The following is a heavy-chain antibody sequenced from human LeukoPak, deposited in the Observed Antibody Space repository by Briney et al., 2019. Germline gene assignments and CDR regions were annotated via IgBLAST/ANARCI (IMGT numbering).Heavy chain of an antibody. CDR3: ARVDYYDSSGYLP. CDR2: IKQDGSEK. J-gene: IGHJ5*02. CDR1: GFTFSSYW. V-gene: IGHV3-7*01. Sequence: PGGSLRLSCAASGFTFSSYWMSWVRQAPGKGLEWVANIKQDGSEKYYVDSVKGRFTISRDNSKNTLYLQMNSLRAEDTAVYYCARVDYYDSSGYLPWGQGTLVTVSS. D-gene: IGHD3-22*01.